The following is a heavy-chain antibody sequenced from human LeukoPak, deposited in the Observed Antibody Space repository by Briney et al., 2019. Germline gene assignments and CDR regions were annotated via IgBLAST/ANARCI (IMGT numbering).Heavy chain of an antibody. V-gene: IGHV3-21*01. CDR1: GLTFSSYS. J-gene: IGHJ4*02. CDR2: ISSSSSYI. D-gene: IGHD4-17*01. Sequence: GGSRILSCAAPGLTFSSYSMNWVRQAPGKGLEWVSSISSSSSYIYYADSVKGRFTISRDNAKNTLYLQMNSLRAEDTAVYYCARQSVTTGYFDYWGQGTLVTVSS. CDR3: ARQSVTTGYFDY.